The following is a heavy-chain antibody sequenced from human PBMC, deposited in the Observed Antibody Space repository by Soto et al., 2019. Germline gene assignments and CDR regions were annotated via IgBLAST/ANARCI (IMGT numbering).Heavy chain of an antibody. J-gene: IGHJ4*02. Sequence: QVQLVESEGGVVQPGRSLRLSCAASGFPFTSYGMHWVSEGPDKGLEWVAIISYDGSDKYYADSVKGRFTISRDNSKNTLYLQMNSLRPEDTALYYCVGGQYYFDYRGQGTLVIVSS. CDR2: ISYDGSDK. V-gene: IGHV3-30*03. CDR3: VGGQYYFDY. D-gene: IGHD3-10*01. CDR1: GFPFTSYG.